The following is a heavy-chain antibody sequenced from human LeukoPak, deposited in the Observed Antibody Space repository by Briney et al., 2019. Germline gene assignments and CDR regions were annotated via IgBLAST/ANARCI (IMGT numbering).Heavy chain of an antibody. D-gene: IGHD2-15*01. V-gene: IGHV3-30*04. J-gene: IGHJ6*03. Sequence: GGSLRLSCAASGFTFISYAIHWVRQAPGKGLEWVAVISFHGTDTFYADSVKGRFTISRDNSKNTLYLQMNSLRAEDTAVYYCAKDPNRLGYCSGGSCWGYYYYMDVWGKGTTVTISS. CDR2: ISFHGTDT. CDR3: AKDPNRLGYCSGGSCWGYYYYMDV. CDR1: GFTFISYA.